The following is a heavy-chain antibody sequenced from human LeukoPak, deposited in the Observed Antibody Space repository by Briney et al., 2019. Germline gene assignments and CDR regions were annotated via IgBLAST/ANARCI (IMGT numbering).Heavy chain of an antibody. CDR2: IFSGGST. CDR3: ARGRGPLRVEFGD. D-gene: IGHD3-16*01. V-gene: IGHV4-4*09. J-gene: IGHJ4*02. Sequence: SETLSLTCNVSGGSLSSHYCSWIRQAPGKGLEWIGFIFSGGSTNYNPSLKSRVSISMDTSQNQFSLKLTSVTVADTAVYYCARGRGPLRVEFGDWGQGALVTVSS. CDR1: GGSLSSHY.